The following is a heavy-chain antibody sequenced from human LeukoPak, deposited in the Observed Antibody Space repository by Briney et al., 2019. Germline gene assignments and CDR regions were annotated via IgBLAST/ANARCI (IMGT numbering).Heavy chain of an antibody. CDR2: IYHSGST. J-gene: IGHJ4*02. CDR3: AKEKTTVTHFDY. V-gene: IGHV4-38-2*02. Sequence: SETLSLTCTVSGYSISSGYYWGWIRQPPGKGLEWIGGIYHSGSTYYNPSLKSRVTISVDTSKSQFSLKLSSVTAADTAVYYCAKEKTTVTHFDYWGQGTLVTVSS. CDR1: GYSISSGYY. D-gene: IGHD4-17*01.